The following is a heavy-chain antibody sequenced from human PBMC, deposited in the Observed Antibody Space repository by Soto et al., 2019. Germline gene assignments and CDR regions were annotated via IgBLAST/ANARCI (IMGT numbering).Heavy chain of an antibody. CDR1: GFTFSNYW. CDR3: ARVGYSSSSLDY. J-gene: IGHJ4*02. CDR2: INQDESVK. D-gene: IGHD6-6*01. V-gene: IGHV3-7*03. Sequence: GGSLRLSCAASGFTFSNYWMSWVRQAPGKGLEWVGNINQDESVKYYVDSVKGRFTISRDNAKNLLFLQMNSLRAEDTAVYYCARVGYSSSSLDYWGQGTLVTVS.